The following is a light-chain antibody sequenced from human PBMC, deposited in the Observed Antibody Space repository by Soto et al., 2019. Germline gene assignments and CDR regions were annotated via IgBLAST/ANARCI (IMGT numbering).Light chain of an antibody. CDR2: TAS. CDR1: QGINKF. Sequence: DIQMTQSPSSLSASVGDSVTITCRASQGINKFLAWFQQKPGTAPKSLISTASRLQSGVPSRFSGRGSGTHFTLTSNSLQPEDFATYYCQRYESFRPTFGGGTRVELK. V-gene: IGKV1-16*01. CDR3: QRYESFRPT. J-gene: IGKJ4*01.